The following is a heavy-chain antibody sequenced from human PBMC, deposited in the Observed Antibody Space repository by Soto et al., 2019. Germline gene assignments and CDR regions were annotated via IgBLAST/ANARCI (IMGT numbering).Heavy chain of an antibody. CDR3: ARDLNYYDSSGYYPQVGMDV. J-gene: IGHJ6*02. V-gene: IGHV1-69*13. D-gene: IGHD3-22*01. Sequence: SVKVSCKASGGTFSSYAISWVRQAPGQGLEWMGGIIPIFGTANYAQKFQGRVTITADESTSTAYMELSSLRSEDTAVYYCARDLNYYDSSGYYPQVGMDVWGQGTTVTVSS. CDR1: GGTFSSYA. CDR2: IIPIFGTA.